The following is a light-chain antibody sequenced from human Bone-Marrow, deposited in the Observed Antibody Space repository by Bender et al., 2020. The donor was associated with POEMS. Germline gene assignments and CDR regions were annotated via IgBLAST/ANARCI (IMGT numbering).Light chain of an antibody. CDR2: EVS. J-gene: IGLJ3*02. V-gene: IGLV2-14*03. CDR3: CSYADNSVWV. CDR1: SSDVGGYIS. Sequence: QSALTQPASVSGSPGQSITISCTGTSSDVGGYISVSWYQQHPGKAPKLILYEVSNRPSGVPTRFSGSKSDNTASLTISGLQAEDEADFYCCSYADNSVWVFGGGTKLTVL.